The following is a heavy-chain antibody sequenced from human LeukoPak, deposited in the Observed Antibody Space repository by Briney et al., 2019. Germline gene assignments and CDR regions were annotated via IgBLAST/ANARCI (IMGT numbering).Heavy chain of an antibody. Sequence: ASVKVSCKASGYTFTSYDINWVRQATGQGLEWMGWMNPNSGNTGYAQKFQGRVTMTRNTSISTAYMELSSLRSEDTAMYYCVREITRATTYFDSWGQGTLVTASS. CDR2: MNPNSGNT. CDR1: GYTFTSYD. CDR3: VREITRATTYFDS. V-gene: IGHV1-8*01. D-gene: IGHD1-26*01. J-gene: IGHJ4*02.